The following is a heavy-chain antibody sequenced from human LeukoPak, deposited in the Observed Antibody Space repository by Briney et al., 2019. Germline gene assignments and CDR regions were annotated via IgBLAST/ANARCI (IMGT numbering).Heavy chain of an antibody. V-gene: IGHV4-39*07. CDR3: ARVYSYGYSLDY. CDR2: IYHSGST. J-gene: IGHJ4*02. D-gene: IGHD5-18*01. Sequence: SETLSLTCTVSGGSISTSGSYWGWVRQPPGKGLEWIGIIYHSGSTYYNPSLKSRVTISVDTSKNQFSLKLSSVTAADTAVYYCARVYSYGYSLDYWGQGTLVTVSS. CDR1: GGSISTSGSY.